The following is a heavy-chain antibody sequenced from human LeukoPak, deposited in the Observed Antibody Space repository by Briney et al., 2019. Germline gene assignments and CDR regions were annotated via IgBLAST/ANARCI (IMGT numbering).Heavy chain of an antibody. CDR2: IFTSGST. CDR1: GGSISSYY. J-gene: IGHJ4*02. V-gene: IGHV4-4*07. Sequence: KPSETLSLTCTVSGGSISSYYWNWIRQPAGKGLGWIGRIFTSGSTNYNPSLKSRVTMSVDTSKNQFSLKLSSVTAADTAVYYCARGSNYVGFDYWGQGTLVTVSS. D-gene: IGHD4-11*01. CDR3: ARGSNYVGFDY.